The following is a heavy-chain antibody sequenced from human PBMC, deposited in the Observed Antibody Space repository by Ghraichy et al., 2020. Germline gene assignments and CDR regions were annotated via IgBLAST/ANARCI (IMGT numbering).Heavy chain of an antibody. CDR2: IIPILGIA. V-gene: IGHV1-69*04. J-gene: IGHJ6*03. CDR3: ASHKSQKIYYYYYYMDV. Sequence: SVKVSCKASGGTFSSYAISWVRQAPGQGLEWMGRIIPILGIANYAQKFQGRVTITADKSTSTAYMELSSLRSEDTAVYYCASHKSQKIYYYYYYMDVWGKGTTVTVSS. CDR1: GGTFSSYA.